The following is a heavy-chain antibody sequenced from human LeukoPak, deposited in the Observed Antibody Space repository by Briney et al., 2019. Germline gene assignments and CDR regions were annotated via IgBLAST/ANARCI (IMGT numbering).Heavy chain of an antibody. V-gene: IGHV4-61*01. CDR1: GASVNSDSYY. Sequence: SETLSLTCTVSGASVNSDSYYWSWIRQPPGKGLEWVGHIYNGGSTNYNPSLKSRVTMSVDTSKNQFSLKLSSVTAADTAVYYCAREGTAGTNLNWFDPWGQGTLVTVSS. J-gene: IGHJ5*02. CDR3: AREGTAGTNLNWFDP. D-gene: IGHD1-1*01. CDR2: IYNGGST.